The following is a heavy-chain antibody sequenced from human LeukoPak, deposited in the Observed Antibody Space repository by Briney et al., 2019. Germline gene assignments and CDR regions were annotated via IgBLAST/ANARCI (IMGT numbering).Heavy chain of an antibody. CDR2: VNDSGRTNY. D-gene: IGHD6-6*01. CDR3: ARRHRSDSSCHDRWFDT. J-gene: IGHJ5*02. CDR1: GGSFSDYY. Sequence: SETLSLTCAVCGGSFSDYYWSWILQPPGKGLEGIGEVNDSGRTNYNYNPILKSRVTISADTSKNQFSLKLSSVAAADRDVYYYARRHRSDSSCHDRWFDTWGQGILVTVST. V-gene: IGHV4-34*01.